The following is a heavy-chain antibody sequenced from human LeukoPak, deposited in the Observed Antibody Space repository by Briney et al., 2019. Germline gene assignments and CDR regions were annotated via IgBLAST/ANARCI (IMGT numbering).Heavy chain of an antibody. J-gene: IGHJ4*02. Sequence: AGGSLRLSCAASGFTFSAHSMNWVRQAPGKGLEWVASISSRSSYIYYGGSVKGRFTVSRDNARNSVYLQMNSLRVKDTAVYYCVRRAVSGEEALDFDYWGQGTLVTVSS. CDR3: VRRAVSGEEALDFDY. D-gene: IGHD6-19*01. CDR1: GFTFSAHS. CDR2: ISSRSSYI. V-gene: IGHV3-21*01.